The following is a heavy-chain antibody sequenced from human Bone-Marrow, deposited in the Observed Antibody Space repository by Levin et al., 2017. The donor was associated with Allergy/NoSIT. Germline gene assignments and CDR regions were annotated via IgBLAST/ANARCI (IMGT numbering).Heavy chain of an antibody. V-gene: IGHV4-4*07. Sequence: KASETLSLTCSVSGDSITTYYWSWIRQPAGKGLEWIGRIYTSGTTEYNSSFRSRATLSIDTSKSQFSLRLTSMTAADTAVYYCAKDLGNGYYTSDSWGQGSLVTVSS. CDR1: GDSITTYY. CDR3: AKDLGNGYYTSDS. J-gene: IGHJ4*02. CDR2: IYTSGTT. D-gene: IGHD1-26*01.